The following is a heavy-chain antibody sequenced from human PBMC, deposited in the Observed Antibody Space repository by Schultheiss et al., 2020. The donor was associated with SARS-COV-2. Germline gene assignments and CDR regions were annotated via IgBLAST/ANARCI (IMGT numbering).Heavy chain of an antibody. CDR3: AREYYYDSSGYQVCYYYYGMDV. CDR1: GFTFSSYS. Sequence: GGSLRLSCAASGFTFSSYSMNWVRQAPGKGLEWVSYISSSSSTIYYADSVKGRFTISRDNAKNSLYLQMNSLRAEDTAVYYCAREYYYDSSGYQVCYYYYGMDVWGQGTTVTVSS. J-gene: IGHJ6*02. CDR2: ISSSSSTI. D-gene: IGHD3-22*01. V-gene: IGHV3-48*01.